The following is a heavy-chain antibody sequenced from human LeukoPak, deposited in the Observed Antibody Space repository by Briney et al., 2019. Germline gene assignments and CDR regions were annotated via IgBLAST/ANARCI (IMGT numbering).Heavy chain of an antibody. CDR2: IYHSGLS. CDR1: GGSISSRNW. J-gene: IGHJ4*02. D-gene: IGHD6-13*01. CDR3: ARDQGYSSSWYVY. V-gene: IGHV4-4*02. Sequence: SETLSLTCDVSGGSISSRNWWSWVRQSPGKGLEWVGEIYHSGLSNYNPSLNSRVTISVDKSKNQFSLNLTSVTAADTAVYYCARDQGYSSSWYVYWGQGTLVTVSS.